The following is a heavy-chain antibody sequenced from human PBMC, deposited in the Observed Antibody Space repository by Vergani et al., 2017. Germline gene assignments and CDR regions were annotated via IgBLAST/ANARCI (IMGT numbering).Heavy chain of an antibody. J-gene: IGHJ6*04. V-gene: IGHV3-30-3*01. CDR1: GFTFSSYA. CDR3: AREGLLWFGDTTHYGMDV. Sequence: QVQLVESGGGVVQPGRSLRLSCAASGFTFSSYAMHWVRQAPGKGLEWVAVISYDGSNKYFADSVKGRFTISRDNSKNTLYLRMNSLRAEDTAVYYCAREGLLWFGDTTHYGMDVWGKGTTVTVSS. CDR2: ISYDGSNK. D-gene: IGHD3-10*01.